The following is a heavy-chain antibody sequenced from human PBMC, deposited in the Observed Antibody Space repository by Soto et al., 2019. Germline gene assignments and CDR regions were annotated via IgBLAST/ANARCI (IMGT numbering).Heavy chain of an antibody. J-gene: IGHJ4*02. CDR1: GYSFTSYW. D-gene: IGHD5-12*01. CDR2: IYPGDSDT. CDR3: ARQAGGHGGYDPKDY. Sequence: PGESLKISCKGSGYSFTSYWIGWVRQMPGKGLEWMGIIYPGDSDTRYSPSFQGQVTISADKSMNTAYLQWSSLKASDTAMYYCARQAGGHGGYDPKDYWGQGTPVTVSS. V-gene: IGHV5-51*01.